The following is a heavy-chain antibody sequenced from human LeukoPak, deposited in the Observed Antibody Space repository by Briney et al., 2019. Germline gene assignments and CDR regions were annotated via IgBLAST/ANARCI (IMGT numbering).Heavy chain of an antibody. J-gene: IGHJ4*02. Sequence: ASVKVSCKASGYTFPVYWIHWVRQTPRQGFEWMGWINPKDGASKSAQKFQGRVTMTRDTSIDTVYMELSSLISDDTAVYFCVRGVLPARFDYWGQGTLVTVTS. D-gene: IGHD3-10*01. CDR2: INPKDGAS. CDR1: GYTFPVYW. V-gene: IGHV1-2*02. CDR3: VRGVLPARFDY.